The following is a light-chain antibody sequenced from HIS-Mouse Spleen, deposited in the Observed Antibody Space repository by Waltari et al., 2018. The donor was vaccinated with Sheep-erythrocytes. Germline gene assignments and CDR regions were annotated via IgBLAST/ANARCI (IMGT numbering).Light chain of an antibody. CDR3: QQFNNYPRT. Sequence: AIQLTQSPSSLSASVGDRVTITCRASQGISSALAWYQQKPGKAPKLLIYDASSLESGVPSRFLGSGSGTDFTLTISSLQPEDFATYYCQQFNNYPRTFGQGTKVEIK. CDR2: DAS. J-gene: IGKJ1*01. V-gene: IGKV1D-13*01. CDR1: QGISSA.